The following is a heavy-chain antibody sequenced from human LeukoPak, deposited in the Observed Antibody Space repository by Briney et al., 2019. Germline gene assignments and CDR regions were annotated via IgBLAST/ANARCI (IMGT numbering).Heavy chain of an antibody. J-gene: IGHJ2*01. V-gene: IGHV4-4*08. CDR1: GGSIFSYY. CDR3: ARRAYYDSSGYYPTSGYFDL. Sequence: SETLSLTCTVSGGSIFSYYWNWIRQPPGKGLEWIGYIYSNGITNYSPSLRSRGTISIATSKNQFSLRLRSVTAADTAIYYCARRAYYDSSGYYPTSGYFDLWGRGTLVTVSS. D-gene: IGHD3-22*01. CDR2: IYSNGIT.